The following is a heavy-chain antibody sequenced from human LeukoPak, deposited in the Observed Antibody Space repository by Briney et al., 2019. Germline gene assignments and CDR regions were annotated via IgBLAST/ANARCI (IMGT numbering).Heavy chain of an antibody. J-gene: IGHJ6*04. CDR2: IIPIFGTA. Sequence: SVKVSCEASGGTFSSYAISWVRQAPGQGLEWMGGIIPIFGTANYAQKFQGRVTITADKSTSTAYMELSSLRSEDTAVYYCARDQEWFGELSDYYYGMDVWGKGTMVTVSS. CDR3: ARDQEWFGELSDYYYGMDV. CDR1: GGTFSSYA. V-gene: IGHV1-69*06. D-gene: IGHD3-10*01.